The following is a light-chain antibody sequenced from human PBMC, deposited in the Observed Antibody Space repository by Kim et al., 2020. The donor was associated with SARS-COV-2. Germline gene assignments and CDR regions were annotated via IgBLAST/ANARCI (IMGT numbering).Light chain of an antibody. V-gene: IGKV1-27*01. J-gene: IGKJ4*01. CDR3: QNYKSAPLT. Sequence: ASVGDRVTITCRASQDISNYLAWYQQKPGKVPKLLIYIASTLQSGVPSRFSGSGSGTDFTLTISTLQPEDVATYYCQNYKSAPLTFGGGTKVDIK. CDR1: QDISNY. CDR2: IAS.